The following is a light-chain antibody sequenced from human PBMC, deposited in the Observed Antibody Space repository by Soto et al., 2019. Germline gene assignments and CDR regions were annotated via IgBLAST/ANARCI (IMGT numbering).Light chain of an antibody. Sequence: QSVLTQPPSASGSPGQSVAISCTGTSSDVGGYNYVSWYQQHPGKAPKLMIYDVNKRPSGVPDRFSGSKSGNTASLTVSGLQAEDEADYYCSSYAGSSNVFVTGTKLTVL. CDR2: DVN. CDR1: SSDVGGYNY. CDR3: SSYAGSSNV. J-gene: IGLJ1*01. V-gene: IGLV2-8*01.